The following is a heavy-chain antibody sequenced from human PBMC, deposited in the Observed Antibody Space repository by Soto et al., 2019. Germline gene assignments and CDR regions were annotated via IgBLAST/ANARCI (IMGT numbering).Heavy chain of an antibody. CDR2: IKQGGNEK. V-gene: IGHV3-7*01. CDR1: GFMFSTYL. CDR3: VGALTYEVPYYYYGMDV. J-gene: IGHJ6*02. D-gene: IGHD3-16*01. Sequence: LRLSCEASGFMFSTYLMSWVRQAPGKGLEWVANIKQGGNEKFYVDSVKGRFTISRDNAKKSLFLQMNSLRPEDTAVYYCVGALTYEVPYYYYGMDVWGQGTTVTVS.